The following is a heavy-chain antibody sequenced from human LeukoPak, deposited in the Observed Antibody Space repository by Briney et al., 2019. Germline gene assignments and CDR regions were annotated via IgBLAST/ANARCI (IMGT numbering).Heavy chain of an antibody. J-gene: IGHJ5*02. V-gene: IGHV1-69*05. CDR1: GGTFSSYA. D-gene: IGHD1-1*01. CDR3: AGDHLDPNWFDP. Sequence: GASVKVSCKASGGTFSSYAISWVRQAPGQGLEWMGRIIPIFGTANYAQKFQGRVTITTDESTSTAYMELSSLRSEDTAVYYCAGDHLDPNWFDPWGQGTLVTVSS. CDR2: IIPIFGTA.